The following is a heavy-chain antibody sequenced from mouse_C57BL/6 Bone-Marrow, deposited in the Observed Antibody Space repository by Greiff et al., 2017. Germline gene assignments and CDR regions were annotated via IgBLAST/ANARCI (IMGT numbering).Heavy chain of an antibody. V-gene: IGHV1-55*01. J-gene: IGHJ1*03. CDR2: IYPGSGST. D-gene: IGHD2-10*01. CDR1: GYTFTSYW. CDR3: ARPYYRNCWYFDV. Sequence: QVQLQQPGAELVKPGASVKMSCKASGYTFTSYWITWVKQRPGQGLEWIGDIYPGSGSTNYNEKFKSKATLTVDTSSSTAYMQLSSRTSEDSSVYDCARPYYRNCWYFDVWGTGTTVTVSS.